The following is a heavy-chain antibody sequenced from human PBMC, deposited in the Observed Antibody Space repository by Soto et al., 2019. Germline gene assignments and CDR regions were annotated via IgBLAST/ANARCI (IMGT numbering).Heavy chain of an antibody. J-gene: IGHJ4*02. CDR3: AKAGPRARTKECDY. Sequence: EVQLVESGGGLVQPGRSLRLSCAASGFTFDDYAMHWVRQAPGKGLEWVSGISWNSGSIGYADSVKGRFTISRDNAKNSLYLHMNSLRTEDTALYYCAKAGPRARTKECDYWGQGTLVTVSS. V-gene: IGHV3-9*01. CDR2: ISWNSGSI. CDR1: GFTFDDYA.